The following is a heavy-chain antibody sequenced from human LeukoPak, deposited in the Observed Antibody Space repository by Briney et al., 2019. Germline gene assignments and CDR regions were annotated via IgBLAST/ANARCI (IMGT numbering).Heavy chain of an antibody. CDR3: ARHQADSSDWLQFDY. CDR2: IYYSGST. CDR1: GGSIITSSYD. V-gene: IGHV4-39*01. D-gene: IGHD3-22*01. Sequence: SETLSLTCTVSGGSIITSSYDWAWIRQPPGKGLEWIGNIYYSGSTYYNPSLKSRVTISVDTSKNQFSLKLSSVTAADTALYYCARHQADSSDWLQFDYWGQGTLVTVSS. J-gene: IGHJ4*02.